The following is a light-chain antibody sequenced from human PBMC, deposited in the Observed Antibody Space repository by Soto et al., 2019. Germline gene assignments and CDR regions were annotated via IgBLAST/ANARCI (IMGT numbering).Light chain of an antibody. CDR1: QSISSW. CDR3: QQYRT. V-gene: IGKV1-5*03. Sequence: DIQMTQSPSTLSASVGDRVTITCRASQSISSWLAWYQQKPGKAPKLLIYKASSLESGVPSRFSGSGSGTEFTLXISSLQPDDFATYYCQQYRTFGQGTKVDIK. CDR2: KAS. J-gene: IGKJ1*01.